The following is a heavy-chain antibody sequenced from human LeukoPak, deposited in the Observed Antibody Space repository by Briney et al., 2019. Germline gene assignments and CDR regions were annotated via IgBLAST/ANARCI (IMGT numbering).Heavy chain of an antibody. J-gene: IGHJ4*02. CDR2: SYYSGST. CDR3: AKSGSYYGSTSG. Sequence: SETLSLTCTVSGGSISSGGYYWSWIRQQPGKGLGWIGYSYYSGSTNYHPSLKSRVTISLDTSKNQFSLKLTSVTAADTAVYYCAKSGSYYGSTSGWGQGTLVTVSP. V-gene: IGHV4-31*03. D-gene: IGHD3-10*01. CDR1: GGSISSGGYY.